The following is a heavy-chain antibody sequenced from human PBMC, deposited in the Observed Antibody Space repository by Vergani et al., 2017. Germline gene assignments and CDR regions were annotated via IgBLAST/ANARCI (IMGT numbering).Heavy chain of an antibody. J-gene: IGHJ4*02. V-gene: IGHV4-39*01. CDR3: ARHVRAYDYDSRGYYPYFDY. Sequence: QLQLQESGPGLVKPSETLSLTCTVSGGSISSSSYYWGWIRQPPGKGLEWIGSIYYSGSTYYNPSLKSRVTISVDTSKHQLALKLSSVTAADTAVYYCARHVRAYDYDSRGYYPYFDYWGQGTLVTVSS. CDR2: IYYSGST. D-gene: IGHD3-22*01. CDR1: GGSISSSSYY.